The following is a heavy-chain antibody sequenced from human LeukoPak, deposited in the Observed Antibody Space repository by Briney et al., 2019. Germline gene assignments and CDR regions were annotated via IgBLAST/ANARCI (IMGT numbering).Heavy chain of an antibody. J-gene: IGHJ6*02. D-gene: IGHD4-11*01. CDR1: GDSTNTYF. CDR2: IYYTGTT. Sequence: SETLSLTCTLSGDSTNTYFWSWIRQSPGKGLEWIGYIYYTGTTNYNPSLKSRVTISVDTSKNQFSLKVNSVTAADTGVYYCARAQVDYNNGPGSRGYYSYGMDVWGRGTTVTVSS. CDR3: ARAQVDYNNGPGSRGYYSYGMDV. V-gene: IGHV4-59*01.